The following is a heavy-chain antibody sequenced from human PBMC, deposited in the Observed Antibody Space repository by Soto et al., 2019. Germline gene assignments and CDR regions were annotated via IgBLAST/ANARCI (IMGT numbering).Heavy chain of an antibody. CDR2: IYYSGST. CDR1: GGSISSSSYY. Sequence: SETLSLTCTVSGGSISSSSYYWGWIRQPPGKGLEWIGSIYYSGSTYYDPSLKSRVTISVDTSKNQFSLKLSSVTAADTAVYYCARFPYYDILTGHYKTHEGWFDPWGQGTLVTVSS. J-gene: IGHJ5*02. D-gene: IGHD3-9*01. V-gene: IGHV4-39*01. CDR3: ARFPYYDILTGHYKTHEGWFDP.